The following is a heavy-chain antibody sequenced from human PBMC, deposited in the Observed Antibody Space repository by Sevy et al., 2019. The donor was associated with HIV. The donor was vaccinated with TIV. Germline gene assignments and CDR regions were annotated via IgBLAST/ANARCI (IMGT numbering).Heavy chain of an antibody. V-gene: IGHV3-11*01. CDR2: ISGSDGII. D-gene: IGHD4-17*01. J-gene: IGHJ6*02. Sequence: GESLKISCAASGFTFSDYYMSWIRQAPGKGLEWISYISGSDGIIYYADSVKGRFTVSRDNSKNSLYLQMSSLRAEDTALYYCARDHVKDGDLGDYYYFAMDVWGQGTTVTVSS. CDR1: GFTFSDYY. CDR3: ARDHVKDGDLGDYYYFAMDV.